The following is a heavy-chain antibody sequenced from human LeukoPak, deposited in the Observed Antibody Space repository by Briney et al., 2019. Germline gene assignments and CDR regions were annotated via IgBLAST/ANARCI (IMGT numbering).Heavy chain of an antibody. J-gene: IGHJ2*01. CDR1: GFTFSSYA. D-gene: IGHD6-13*01. CDR2: ISGSGGST. CDR3: AKVKGSSWSPEDWYFDL. V-gene: IGHV3-23*01. Sequence: PGASLRLSCAASGFTFSSYAMSWVRQAPGKGLEWVSAISGSGGSTYYADSVKGRFTISRDNSKNTLYLQMNSLRAEDTAVYYCAKVKGSSWSPEDWYFDLWGRGTLVTVSS.